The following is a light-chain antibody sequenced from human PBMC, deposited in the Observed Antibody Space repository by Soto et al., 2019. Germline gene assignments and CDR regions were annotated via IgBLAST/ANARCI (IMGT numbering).Light chain of an antibody. V-gene: IGKV3-20*01. CDR1: QSVSRY. Sequence: EIVLTQSPGTLSLSRGERATLSCRASQSVSRYLAWYQQKPGQAPRLLIYGASSRATGIPDRFSGSGSGTDFTLTISRLEPEVFAVYYCQQYGSSPWTFGQGTKVEIK. CDR3: QQYGSSPWT. J-gene: IGKJ1*01. CDR2: GAS.